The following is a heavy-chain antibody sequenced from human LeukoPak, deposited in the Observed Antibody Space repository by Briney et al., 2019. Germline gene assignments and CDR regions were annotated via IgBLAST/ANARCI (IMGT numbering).Heavy chain of an antibody. CDR3: ARGRGAATWDAFDI. D-gene: IGHD1-26*01. CDR1: GGTFSSYD. J-gene: IGHJ3*02. Sequence: ASVKVYCKASGGTFSSYDISWVRQAPGQGLEWMGGIIPIFGTANYAQKFQGRVTITADESTSTAYMELSSLRSEDTAVYYCARGRGAATWDAFDIWGQGTMVTVSS. V-gene: IGHV1-69*13. CDR2: IIPIFGTA.